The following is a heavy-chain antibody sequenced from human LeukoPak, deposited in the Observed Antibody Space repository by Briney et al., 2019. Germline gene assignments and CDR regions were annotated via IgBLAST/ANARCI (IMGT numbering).Heavy chain of an antibody. CDR3: ARDRSAARGIGYFDY. J-gene: IGHJ4*02. V-gene: IGHV3-30*04. D-gene: IGHD3-16*01. CDR1: GFTFSSYA. CDR2: ISYDGSNK. Sequence: GGSLRLSCAASGFTFSSYAMHWVRQAPGKGLEWVAVISYDGSNKYYADSVKGRFTISRDNSKNTLYLQMNSLRAEDTAVYYCARDRSAARGIGYFDYWGQGTLVTVSS.